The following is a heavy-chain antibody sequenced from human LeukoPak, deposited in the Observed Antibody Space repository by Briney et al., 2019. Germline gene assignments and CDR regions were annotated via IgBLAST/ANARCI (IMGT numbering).Heavy chain of an antibody. CDR3: ASSWYSPDFYYYYYYMDV. CDR2: IDTNTGNP. Sequence: ASVKVSCKASGYTFTSYAMNWVRQAPGQALEWMGWIDTNTGNPTYAQGFTGRFVFSLDTSVSTAYLQISSLKAEDTAVYYCASSWYSPDFYYYYYYMDVWGKGTTVTVSS. D-gene: IGHD6-13*01. CDR1: GYTFTSYA. J-gene: IGHJ6*03. V-gene: IGHV7-4-1*02.